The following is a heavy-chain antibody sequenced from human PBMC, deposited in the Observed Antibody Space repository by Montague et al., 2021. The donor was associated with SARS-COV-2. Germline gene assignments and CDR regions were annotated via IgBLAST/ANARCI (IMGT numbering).Heavy chain of an antibody. D-gene: IGHD3-16*01. Sequence: SLSLSCAASGFTFSRYAMSWVRQAPGKGLEWVSAISGSGGSTYYADSVKGRFTISRDNSKNTLYLQMNSLRAEDTAVYYCAKRIMITEHIWGQGTMVTVSS. V-gene: IGHV3-23*01. CDR2: ISGSGGST. CDR1: GFTFSRYA. CDR3: AKRIMITEHI. J-gene: IGHJ3*02.